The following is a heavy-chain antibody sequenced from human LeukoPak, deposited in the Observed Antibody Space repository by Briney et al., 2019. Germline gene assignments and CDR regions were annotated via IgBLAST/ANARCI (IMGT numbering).Heavy chain of an antibody. V-gene: IGHV3-11*01. CDR2: ISSSGSTI. D-gene: IGHD1-26*01. CDR3: ARVWGLGSRYYYGMDV. CDR1: GFTFSDYY. Sequence: PGGSLRLSCAASGFTFSDYYMSWIRQAPGKGLEWVSYISSSGSTIYYADSVKGRFTISRDNAKNSLYLQMNSLRAEDTAVYYCARVWGLGSRYYYGMDVWGQGTTVTVSS. J-gene: IGHJ6*02.